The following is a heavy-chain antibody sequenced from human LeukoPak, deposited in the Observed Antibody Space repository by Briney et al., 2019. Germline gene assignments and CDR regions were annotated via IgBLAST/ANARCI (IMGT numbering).Heavy chain of an antibody. CDR1: GGSISSYY. CDR2: IYYSGST. V-gene: IGHV4-59*01. Sequence: PSETLSLTCTVSGGSISSYYWSWIRRPPGKGLEWIGYIYYSGSTNYNPSLKSRVTISVDTSKNQFSLKLSSVTAADTAVYYCARGETIFSNFDYWGQGTLVTVSS. CDR3: ARGETIFSNFDY. D-gene: IGHD3-9*01. J-gene: IGHJ4*02.